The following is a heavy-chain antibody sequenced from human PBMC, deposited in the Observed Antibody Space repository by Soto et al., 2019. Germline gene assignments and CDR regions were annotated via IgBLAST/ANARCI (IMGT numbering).Heavy chain of an antibody. CDR2: INPKSGGT. J-gene: IGHJ6*02. CDR3: ARDPLWFGELPPGNYGMDV. D-gene: IGHD3-10*01. Sequence: GASVKVSCKASGYGFTDYHIHWVRQAPGQGLEWLGRINPKSGGTSTAQKFQGRVTMTRDTSISTAYMELGRLRSDDTAVYYCARDPLWFGELPPGNYGMDVWGQGTTVTVSS. V-gene: IGHV1-2*06. CDR1: GYGFTDYH.